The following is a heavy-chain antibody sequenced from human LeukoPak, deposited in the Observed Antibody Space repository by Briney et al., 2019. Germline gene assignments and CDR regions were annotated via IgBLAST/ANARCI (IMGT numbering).Heavy chain of an antibody. Sequence: GGSLRLSCAASGFTFSRYAMSWVRQAPGKGLEWVSAVRGSGGSTYYADSVKGLFTISRDNSKNKRYLQINILRSEDTAVYYCEKRMIRGVNHDAFDLWGQGTMVTVSS. J-gene: IGHJ3*01. CDR1: GFTFSRYA. CDR3: EKRMIRGVNHDAFDL. V-gene: IGHV3-23*01. D-gene: IGHD3-10*01. CDR2: VRGSGGST.